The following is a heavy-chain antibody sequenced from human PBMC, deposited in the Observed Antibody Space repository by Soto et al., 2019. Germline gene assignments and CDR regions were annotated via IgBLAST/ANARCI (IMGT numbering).Heavy chain of an antibody. Sequence: QVQLVQSGAEVKKPGASVKVSCKASGYIFTNNYMHWVRQAPGQGLEWMGIINPSGGSTSYAQKFQGRVTMTRDTSTNTVYMNLSSLRSEDTAVYYCAGERDGSGRYGLDVWGQGATVTVS. D-gene: IGHD3-10*01. CDR2: INPSGGST. V-gene: IGHV1-46*01. J-gene: IGHJ6*02. CDR3: AGERDGSGRYGLDV. CDR1: GYIFTNNY.